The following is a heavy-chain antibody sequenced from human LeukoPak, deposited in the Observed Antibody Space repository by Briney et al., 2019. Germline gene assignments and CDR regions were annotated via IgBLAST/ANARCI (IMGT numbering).Heavy chain of an antibody. D-gene: IGHD3-10*01. CDR2: IYSSGST. CDR1: GVSISSYS. J-gene: IGHJ4*02. Sequence: SETLSLTCTVSGVSISSYSWSWIRQPAGKGLEWIGRIYSSGSTNYNPSLKSRVIMSVDTSKNQFSMKLTSVTAADTAVYYCARALAGGYFDYWGQGTLVTVSS. CDR3: ARALAGGYFDY. V-gene: IGHV4-4*07.